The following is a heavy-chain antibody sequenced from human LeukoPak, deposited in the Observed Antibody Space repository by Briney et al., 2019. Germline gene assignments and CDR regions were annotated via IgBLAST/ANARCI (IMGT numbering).Heavy chain of an antibody. CDR1: GFIFSDYE. CDR2: ISSSGRTI. Sequence: GGSLRLSCATSGFIFSDYEMNWVRQASGQGLEWVLYISSSGRTIFYADSVKGRFTISRDSAKNSLYLQMNSLRAEDTAVYYCARDGGGHSNGNDAFDIWGQGTMVTVSS. CDR3: ARDGGGHSNGNDAFDI. V-gene: IGHV3-48*03. J-gene: IGHJ3*02. D-gene: IGHD3-16*01.